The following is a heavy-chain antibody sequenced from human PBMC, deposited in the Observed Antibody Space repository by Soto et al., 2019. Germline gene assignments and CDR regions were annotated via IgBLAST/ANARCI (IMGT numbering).Heavy chain of an antibody. CDR2: IIPILGIA. D-gene: IGHD2-8*01. J-gene: IGHJ3*02. CDR1: GGTFSSYT. Sequence: SVKVSCKASGGTFSSYTISWVRQAPGQGLEWMGRIIPILGIANYAQKFQGRVTITADKSTSTAYMELSSLRSEDTAVYYCARAYCTNGVCHGTINAFDIWGQGTMVTVSS. V-gene: IGHV1-69*02. CDR3: ARAYCTNGVCHGTINAFDI.